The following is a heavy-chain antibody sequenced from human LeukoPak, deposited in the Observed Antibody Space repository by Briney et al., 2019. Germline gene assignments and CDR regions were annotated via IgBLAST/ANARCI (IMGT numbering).Heavy chain of an antibody. Sequence: PGGSLRLSCAASGFIFSSYWVSWVRQAPGKGLECVSNIKVDGSEKYYVDSVRGRYTISRDNAKNSLYLQTNSLRAEDTAVYYCARRALRYCSSTSCPAQYYGVDVWGKGTTVTVSS. D-gene: IGHD2-2*01. CDR3: ARRALRYCSSTSCPAQYYGVDV. V-gene: IGHV3-7*03. J-gene: IGHJ6*04. CDR2: IKVDGSEK. CDR1: GFIFSSYW.